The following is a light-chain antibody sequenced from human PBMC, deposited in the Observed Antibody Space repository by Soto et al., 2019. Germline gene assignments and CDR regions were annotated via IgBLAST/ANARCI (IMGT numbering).Light chain of an antibody. CDR1: SGDIGDYKY. Sequence: QSALTQPASVSGSPGQSITISCTGSSGDIGDYKYVSWYKQHPGKAPKLMIYDVSNRPSGVSNRFSASKSGNTASLTISGRKAEDEADYYCSSYTSTNVVIFCGGTKVTVL. V-gene: IGLV2-14*01. CDR2: DVS. J-gene: IGLJ2*01. CDR3: SSYTSTNVVI.